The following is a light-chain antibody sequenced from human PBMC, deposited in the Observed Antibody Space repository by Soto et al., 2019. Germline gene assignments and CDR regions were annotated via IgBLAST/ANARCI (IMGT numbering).Light chain of an antibody. CDR1: QSVSSSY. V-gene: IGKV3-20*01. CDR3: QQLASYPIGT. CDR2: GAS. J-gene: IGKJ4*01. Sequence: EIVLTQSPGTLSLSPGERATLSCRAIQSVSSSYLAWYQQKPGQAPRLLIYGASSRATGIPDRFSGSGSGTDFTLTISSLQPEDFATYSCQQLASYPIGTFGGGTKVDIK.